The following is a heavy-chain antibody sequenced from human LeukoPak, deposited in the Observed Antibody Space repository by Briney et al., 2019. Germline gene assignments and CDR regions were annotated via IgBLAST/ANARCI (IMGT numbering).Heavy chain of an antibody. V-gene: IGHV1-18*01. CDR1: GYTFTSYG. CDR2: ISAYNDNT. J-gene: IGHJ5*02. D-gene: IGHD1-26*01. CDR3: ARAQRSYYDWFDP. Sequence: ASVKVSCKASGYTFTSYGISWVRQAPGQGLEWMGWISAYNDNTNYAQKLKGRVTMTTDTSTSTAYMELRSLRSDDTAVYYCARAQRSYYDWFDPWGQGTLVTVSS.